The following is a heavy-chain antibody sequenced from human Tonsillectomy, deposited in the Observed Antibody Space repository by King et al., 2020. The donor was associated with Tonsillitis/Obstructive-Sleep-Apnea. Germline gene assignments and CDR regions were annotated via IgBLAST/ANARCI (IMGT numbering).Heavy chain of an antibody. CDR1: GGSISSYY. D-gene: IGHD6-6*01. CDR2: IYYSGST. Sequence: QLQESGPGLVKPSETLSLTCTVSGGSISSYYWSWIRQPPGKGLEWIGYIYYSGSTNYNPSLKSRVTISVDTSKNQFSLKLSSVTAADTAVYYCARDFEYSTPAGYYYYYMDVWGKGTTVTVSS. V-gene: IGHV4-59*01. J-gene: IGHJ6*03. CDR3: ARDFEYSTPAGYYYYYMDV.